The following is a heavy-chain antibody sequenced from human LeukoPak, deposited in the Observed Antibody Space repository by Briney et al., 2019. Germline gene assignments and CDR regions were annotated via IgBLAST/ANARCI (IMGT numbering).Heavy chain of an antibody. CDR1: GFTFSSYG. CDR2: ISSSSRTI. J-gene: IGHJ4*02. V-gene: IGHV3-48*01. D-gene: IGHD6-19*01. Sequence: PGGSLRLSCAASGFTFSSYGMHWVRQAPGKGLEWVSYISSSSRTIYYADSVKGRFTISRDNAKNSLYLQMNSLRAEDTAVYYCIVLAVAGTLGFDYWGQGTLVTVSS. CDR3: IVLAVAGTLGFDY.